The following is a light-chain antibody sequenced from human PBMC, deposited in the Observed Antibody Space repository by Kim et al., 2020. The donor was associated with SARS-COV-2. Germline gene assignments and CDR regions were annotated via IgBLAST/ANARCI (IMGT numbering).Light chain of an antibody. V-gene: IGKV3-15*01. CDR3: QHYNKWPPLT. CDR2: GAS. Sequence: EMLLTQSPATLSVSPGERATLSCRASQSISNNLAWYQQKPGQAPRLLIFGASTRAPTVPARFSGSGSGTEFTLTISSLQSEDFAVYYCQHYNKWPPLTFGGGTKVDIK. CDR1: QSISNN. J-gene: IGKJ4*01.